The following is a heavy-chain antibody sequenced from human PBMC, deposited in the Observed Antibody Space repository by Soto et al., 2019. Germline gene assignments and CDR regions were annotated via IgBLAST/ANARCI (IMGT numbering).Heavy chain of an antibody. CDR3: ARQSAYYDSSGSPTLVDY. CDR2: IWYDGSNK. D-gene: IGHD3-22*01. V-gene: IGHV3-33*01. Sequence: GGSLRLSCAASGFTFSSYGMHWVRQAPGKGLEWVAVIWYDGSNKYYADSVKGRFTISRDNSKSTLYLQMNSLRAEDTAVYYCARQSAYYDSSGSPTLVDYWGQGTLVTVSS. CDR1: GFTFSSYG. J-gene: IGHJ4*02.